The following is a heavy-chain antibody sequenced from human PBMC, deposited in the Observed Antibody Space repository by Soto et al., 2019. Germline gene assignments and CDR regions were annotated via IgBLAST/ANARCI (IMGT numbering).Heavy chain of an antibody. CDR2: INAGNGNT. CDR3: ARDRGIAAAGNRSWFDP. D-gene: IGHD6-13*01. J-gene: IGHJ5*02. CDR1: GYTFTSYA. Sequence: ASVKVSCKASGYTFTSYAMHWVRQAPGQRLEWMGWINAGNGNTKYSQKFQGRVTITRDTSASTAYMELSSLRSEDTAVYYCARDRGIAAAGNRSWFDPWGQGTLVTVSS. V-gene: IGHV1-3*01.